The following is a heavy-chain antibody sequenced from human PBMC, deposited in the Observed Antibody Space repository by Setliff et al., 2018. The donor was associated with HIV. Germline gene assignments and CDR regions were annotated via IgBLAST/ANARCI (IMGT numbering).Heavy chain of an antibody. J-gene: IGHJ4*02. CDR3: ARHDTILKPVIAVVPYFDY. V-gene: IGHV2-70*11. D-gene: IGHD6-19*01. Sequence: SGPTLVNPTQTLTLTCTFSGFSLSTSGMCVSWIRQPPGKALEWLARIDWDEDKYYSTSLKTRLTISKDTSKNQVVLTMTNMDSVDTATYYCARHDTILKPVIAVVPYFDYWGQGTLVTVSS. CDR2: IDWDEDK. CDR1: GFSLSTSGMC.